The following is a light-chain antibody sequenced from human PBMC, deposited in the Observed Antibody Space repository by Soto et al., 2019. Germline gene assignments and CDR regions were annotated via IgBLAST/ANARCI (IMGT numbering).Light chain of an antibody. CDR2: SNN. CDR3: AAWDGRLIGLL. J-gene: IGLJ3*02. Sequence: QSVLTQPPSASGTPGQRVTISCSGSSSNIGSCNVNWYQQVPGTAPKVLIYSNNQRPSGVPDRFSGSKSGTSASLAISGLQSEDEADYYCAAWDGRLIGLLFGGGTKLTVL. CDR1: SSNIGSCN. V-gene: IGLV1-44*01.